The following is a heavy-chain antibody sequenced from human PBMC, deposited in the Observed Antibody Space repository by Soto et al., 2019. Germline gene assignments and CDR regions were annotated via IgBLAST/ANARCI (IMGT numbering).Heavy chain of an antibody. J-gene: IGHJ4*02. D-gene: IGHD4-17*01. CDR2: ISSSSSTI. V-gene: IGHV3-48*01. Sequence: GESLKISCAASGFTFSSYSMNWVRQAPGKGLEWVSYISSSSSTIYYADSVKGRFTISRDNAKNSLYLQMNSLRAEDTAVYYCARNDYGDYGGPGGLDYLGQGTLVTVSS. CDR3: ARNDYGDYGGPGGLDY. CDR1: GFTFSSYS.